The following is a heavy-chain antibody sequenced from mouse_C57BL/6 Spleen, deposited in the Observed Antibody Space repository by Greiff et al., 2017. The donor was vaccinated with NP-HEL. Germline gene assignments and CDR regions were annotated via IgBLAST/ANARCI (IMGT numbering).Heavy chain of an antibody. V-gene: IGHV1-82*01. CDR1: GYAFSSSW. Sequence: VQVVESGPELVKPGASVKISCKASGYAFSSSWMNWVKQRPGKGLEWIGRIYPGDGDTNYNGKFKGKATLTADKSSSTAYMQLSSLTSEDSAVYFCARFIATVVAGNAMDYWGQGTSVTVSS. CDR3: ARFIATVVAGNAMDY. J-gene: IGHJ4*01. CDR2: IYPGDGDT. D-gene: IGHD1-1*01.